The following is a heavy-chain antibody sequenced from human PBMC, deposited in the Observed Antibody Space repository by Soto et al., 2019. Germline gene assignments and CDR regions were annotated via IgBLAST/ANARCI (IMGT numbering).Heavy chain of an antibody. CDR3: GKDQRVYSRSWYVDS. D-gene: IGHD6-13*01. CDR2: ITGSGDST. V-gene: IGHV3-23*01. J-gene: IGHJ5*01. Sequence: GGSLRLSCAASGFTFSSYAMNWVRQAPGKGLEWVSVITGSGDSTYYADSVKGRFTISKDNSKNTLYVQMNSLRAEDTAVYYCGKDQRVYSRSWYVDSWGQGTLVTVSS. CDR1: GFTFSSYA.